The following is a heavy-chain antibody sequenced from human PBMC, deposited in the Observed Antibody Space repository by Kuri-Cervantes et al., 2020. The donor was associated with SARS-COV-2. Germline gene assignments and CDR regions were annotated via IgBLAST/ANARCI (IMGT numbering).Heavy chain of an antibody. D-gene: IGHD3-10*01. CDR2: INHSGST. Sequence: SQTLSLTCAVYGGSFSGYYWSWIRQPPGKGLEWIGEINHSGSTNYNPSLKSRVTISVDASKNQFSLKLSSVTAADTAVYYCARGGVTMVRGVFRLDWFDPWGQGTLVTVSS. CDR1: GGSFSGYY. V-gene: IGHV4-34*01. J-gene: IGHJ5*02. CDR3: ARGGVTMVRGVFRLDWFDP.